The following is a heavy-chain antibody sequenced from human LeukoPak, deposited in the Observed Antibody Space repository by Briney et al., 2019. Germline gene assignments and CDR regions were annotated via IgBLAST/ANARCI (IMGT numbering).Heavy chain of an antibody. V-gene: IGHV7-4-1*02. CDR2: INTNTGNP. Sequence: ASVKVSCKASGYTFTSYAMNWVRQAPGQGLEWMGWINTNTGNPTYAQGFTGRFVFSLDTSVSTAYLQISSLKAEDTAVYYCARDDCSGGSCYLPNDYWGQEPWSPSPQ. CDR1: GYTFTSYA. CDR3: ARDDCSGGSCYLPNDY. J-gene: IGHJ4*01. D-gene: IGHD2-15*01.